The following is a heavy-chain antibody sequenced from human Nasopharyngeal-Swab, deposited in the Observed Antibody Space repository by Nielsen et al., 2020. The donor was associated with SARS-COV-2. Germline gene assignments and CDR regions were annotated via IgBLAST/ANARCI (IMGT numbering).Heavy chain of an antibody. V-gene: IGHV6-1*01. CDR3: AREWGSSWHY. D-gene: IGHD6-13*01. J-gene: IGHJ4*02. CDR2: TYYRSKWYN. Sequence: WIRQSASRGLEWLGRTYYRSKWYNDYAVSVKSRITINPDTSKNQFSLQLNSVTPQDTAVYYCAREWGSSWHYWGQGTLVTVSS.